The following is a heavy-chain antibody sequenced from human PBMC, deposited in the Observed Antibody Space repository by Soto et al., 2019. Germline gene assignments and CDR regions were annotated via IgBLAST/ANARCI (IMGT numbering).Heavy chain of an antibody. CDR3: ARGGSGSYFWYLDL. Sequence: GGSLRLSCADSGFTFSRYEMNWVRQAPGKGLEWVSYISSSSSTLYYADSVKGRFTISRDNAKNSLYLQMNSLRAEDTAVYYCARGGSGSYFWYLDLWGRGTLVTVSS. V-gene: IGHV3-48*03. D-gene: IGHD1-26*01. J-gene: IGHJ2*01. CDR1: GFTFSRYE. CDR2: ISSSSSTL.